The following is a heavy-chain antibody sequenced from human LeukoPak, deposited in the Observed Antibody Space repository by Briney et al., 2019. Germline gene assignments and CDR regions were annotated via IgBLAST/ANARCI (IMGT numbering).Heavy chain of an antibody. V-gene: IGHV1-69*06. CDR3: ARSSIIAAAGPYYFDY. J-gene: IGHJ4*02. Sequence: SVKVSCKASGYTFSGYYMHWVRQAPGQGLEWMGGIIPIFGTANYAQKFQGRVTITADKSTSTAYMELSSLRSEDTAVYYCARSSIIAAAGPYYFDYWGQGTLVTVSS. CDR1: GYTFSGYY. D-gene: IGHD6-13*01. CDR2: IIPIFGTA.